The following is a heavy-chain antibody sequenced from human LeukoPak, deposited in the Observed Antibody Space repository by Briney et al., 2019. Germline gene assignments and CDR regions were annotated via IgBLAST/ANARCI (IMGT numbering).Heavy chain of an antibody. V-gene: IGHV3-30*04. CDR3: AKDYGLNQH. CDR1: GFTFSTYA. J-gene: IGHJ1*01. D-gene: IGHD3-10*01. Sequence: GGSLRLSCAASGFTFSTYAMHWVRQAPGKGLEWVAVISYDGSNKYYADSVKGRFTISRDNSKNTLYLQMNSLRAEDTAVYYCAKDYGLNQHWGQGTLVTVSS. CDR2: ISYDGSNK.